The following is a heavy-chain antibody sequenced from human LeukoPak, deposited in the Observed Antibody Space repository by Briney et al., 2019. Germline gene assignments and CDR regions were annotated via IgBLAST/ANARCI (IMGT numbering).Heavy chain of an antibody. CDR1: GFTFDDYA. Sequence: PGGSLRLSCAASGFTFDDYAMHWVRQAPGKGLEWVSGISWNSGSIGYADSVKGRFTISRDNAKNSLNLQMNSLRAEDTALYYCAKDKDGSPDGWFDPWGQGTLVTVSS. CDR2: ISWNSGSI. CDR3: AKDKDGSPDGWFDP. J-gene: IGHJ5*02. D-gene: IGHD3-10*01. V-gene: IGHV3-9*01.